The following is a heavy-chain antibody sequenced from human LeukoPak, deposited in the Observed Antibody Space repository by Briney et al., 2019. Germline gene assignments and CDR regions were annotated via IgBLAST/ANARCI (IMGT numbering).Heavy chain of an antibody. CDR2: ISAYNGNT. CDR3: ARIAVAAGRYFQH. D-gene: IGHD6-19*01. V-gene: IGHV1-18*01. CDR1: GYTFTSYG. J-gene: IGHJ1*01. Sequence: ASVKVSCNVSGYTFTSYGISWVRQAPGQGLEWMGWISAYNGNTNYAQKLQGRVTTTTDTSTSTAYMELRSLRSDDTAVYYCARIAVAAGRYFQHWGQGTLVTVSS.